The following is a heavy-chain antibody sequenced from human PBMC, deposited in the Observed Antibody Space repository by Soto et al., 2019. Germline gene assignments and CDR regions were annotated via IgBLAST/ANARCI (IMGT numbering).Heavy chain of an antibody. J-gene: IGHJ6*02. CDR2: IIPIFGTA. V-gene: IGHV1-69*12. Sequence: QVQLVQSGAEVKKPGSSVKVSCKASGGTFSSYAISWVRQAPGQGLEWMGGIIPIFGTANYAQKFQGRVTITADESTRTAYMELSSLRSEDTAVYSCASSDVWGSYRYYGMDVWGQGTTVTVSS. D-gene: IGHD3-16*02. CDR1: GGTFSSYA. CDR3: ASSDVWGSYRYYGMDV.